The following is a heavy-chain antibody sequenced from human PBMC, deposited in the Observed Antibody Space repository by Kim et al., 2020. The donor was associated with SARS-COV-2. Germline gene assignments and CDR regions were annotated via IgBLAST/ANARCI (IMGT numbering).Heavy chain of an antibody. J-gene: IGHJ4*02. D-gene: IGHD3-16*01. CDR3: ATDYGGGY. V-gene: IGHV3-15*01. CDR2: GGTP. Sequence: GGTPDYAAPVKGRFTISRDDSKNTLDLQMNSLKIEDTAVYYCATDYGGGYWGQGTLVTVSS.